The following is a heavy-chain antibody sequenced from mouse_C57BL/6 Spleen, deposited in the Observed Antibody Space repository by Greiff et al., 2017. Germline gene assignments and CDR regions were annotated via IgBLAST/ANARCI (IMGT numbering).Heavy chain of an antibody. D-gene: IGHD1-1*01. Sequence: DVMLVESGEGLVKPGGSLKLSCAASGFTFSSYAMSWVRQTPEKRLEWVAYISSGGDYIYYADTVKGRFTISRDNARNTLYLQMSSLKSEDTAMYYCTRDPIITTVDAMDYWGQGTSVTVSS. V-gene: IGHV5-9-1*02. J-gene: IGHJ4*01. CDR3: TRDPIITTVDAMDY. CDR1: GFTFSSYA. CDR2: ISSGGDYI.